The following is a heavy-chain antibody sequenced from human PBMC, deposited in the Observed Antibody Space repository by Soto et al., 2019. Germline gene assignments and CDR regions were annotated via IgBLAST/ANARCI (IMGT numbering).Heavy chain of an antibody. CDR2: IRSKAYGGTT. CDR3: TRAGLLLWFGEFKYGMDV. Sequence: PGGSLRLSCTASGFTFGDYAMSWVRQAPGKGLEWVGFIRSKAYGGTTEYAASVKGRFTISRDDSKSIAYLQMNSLKTEDTAVYYCTRAGLLLWFGEFKYGMDVWGQGTTVTVSS. CDR1: GFTFGDYA. D-gene: IGHD3-10*01. J-gene: IGHJ6*02. V-gene: IGHV3-49*04.